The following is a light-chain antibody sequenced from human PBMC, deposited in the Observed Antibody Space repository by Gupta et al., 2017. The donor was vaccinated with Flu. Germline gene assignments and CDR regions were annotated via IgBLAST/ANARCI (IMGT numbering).Light chain of an antibody. CDR3: QRWSNWPIT. Sequence: EIVLPQSPATLSLSPGERATLSCRASQSVSSYLAWYQQKPGQAPRLLIYDASNRATGIPARFSGSGSGTDFTLTISSLDPEDFTVYYWQRWSNWPITFGQGTRVDIK. V-gene: IGKV3-11*01. CDR1: QSVSSY. CDR2: DAS. J-gene: IGKJ5*01.